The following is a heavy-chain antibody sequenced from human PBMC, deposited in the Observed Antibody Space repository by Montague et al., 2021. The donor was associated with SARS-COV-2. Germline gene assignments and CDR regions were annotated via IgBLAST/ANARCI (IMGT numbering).Heavy chain of an antibody. V-gene: IGHV3-53*01. J-gene: IGHJ4*02. CDR2: IYPDGST. D-gene: IGHD2-8*01. CDR3: ATSGAPNLGDS. CDR1: GFIVSNKY. Sequence: SLRLSCAASGFIVSNKYMSWVRQAAGKGLDWVSIIYPDGSTYYPDSLKGRFTISRDNSKNTLYLQMNDLEPEDTAAYYCATSGAPNLGDSWGQGTLVTVSS.